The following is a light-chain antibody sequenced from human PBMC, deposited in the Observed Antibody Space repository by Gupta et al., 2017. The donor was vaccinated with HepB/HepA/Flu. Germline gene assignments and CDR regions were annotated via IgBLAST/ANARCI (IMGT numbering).Light chain of an antibody. CDR1: SSNIGNNP. Sequence: QSVLTQPPSASGTPGPRATISCSGSSSNIGNNPISWYQQLPGTAPKLLIYSNNQRPSWVPDRFSGSKSATTASLAISGLQSDDEADDYCAAWDDSLNGLVFGGGTKLTVL. CDR2: SNN. J-gene: IGLJ3*02. CDR3: AAWDDSLNGLV. V-gene: IGLV1-44*01.